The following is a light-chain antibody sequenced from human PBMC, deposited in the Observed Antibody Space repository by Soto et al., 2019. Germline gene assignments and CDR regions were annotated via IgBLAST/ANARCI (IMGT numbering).Light chain of an antibody. V-gene: IGLV1-44*01. CDR1: RSNIGTNT. J-gene: IGLJ2*01. Sequence: QSVLTQPPSASVSPGQRVTISCSGSRSNIGTNTVNWYQHLPGTAPKLLIFSNDQRPSGVPDRFFDSKSGTSASLAISGLKSEDEADYFCTTWDDSLNGQVFGGGTKLTVL. CDR2: SND. CDR3: TTWDDSLNGQV.